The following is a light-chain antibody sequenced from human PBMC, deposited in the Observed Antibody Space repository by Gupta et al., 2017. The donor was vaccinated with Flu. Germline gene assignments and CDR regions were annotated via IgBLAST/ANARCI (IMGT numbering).Light chain of an antibody. J-gene: IGKJ3*01. CDR1: QDISNY. V-gene: IGKV1-33*01. Sequence: DIQMTQSPSSLSASVGDRVTITCQASQDISNYLNWYQQKPGKAPKLLIYDASNLETGVPSRFSGSGSGTDFTFTISSLQPEDIATYYCQQYDRLPETFGPGTKVDIK. CDR3: QQYDRLPET. CDR2: DAS.